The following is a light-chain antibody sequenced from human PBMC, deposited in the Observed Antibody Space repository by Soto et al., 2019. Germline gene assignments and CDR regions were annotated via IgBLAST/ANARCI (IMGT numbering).Light chain of an antibody. Sequence: DIQMTQSPSSVSASIGDRASITCRASQDISSWLAWYQQKPGKAPNLLIYEASSLQSGVPSRFSGSGSGTDFTLIINSLQPEDFATYYCQQAHRFPLTFGGGTKVEIK. V-gene: IGKV1-12*01. J-gene: IGKJ4*01. CDR3: QQAHRFPLT. CDR2: EAS. CDR1: QDISSW.